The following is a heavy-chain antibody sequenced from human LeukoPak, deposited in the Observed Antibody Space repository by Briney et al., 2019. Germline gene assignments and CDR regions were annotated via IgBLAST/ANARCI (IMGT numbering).Heavy chain of an antibody. Sequence: SETLSLTCTVSGGSISSYYWSWIRQPPGKGLEWIGYIYYSGSTNYNPSLKSRVTISVDTSKNQFSLKLSSVTAADTSVYYCARRGWNYGEYYFDYWGQGTLVTVSS. V-gene: IGHV4-59*01. J-gene: IGHJ4*02. D-gene: IGHD1-7*01. CDR1: GGSISSYY. CDR2: IYYSGST. CDR3: ARRGWNYGEYYFDY.